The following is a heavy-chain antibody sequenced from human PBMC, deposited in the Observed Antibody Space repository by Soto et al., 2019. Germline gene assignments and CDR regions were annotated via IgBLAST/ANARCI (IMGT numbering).Heavy chain of an antibody. CDR2: MKLDGSEK. J-gene: IGHJ4*02. V-gene: IGHV3-7*01. CDR3: AREGGNSPYFFDY. D-gene: IGHD3-9*01. Sequence: GGSLRLSCAGSGFRFSASWINWVRQAPGKGLEWVANMKLDGSEKYYVDSVKGRFTISRDNAKNLLYLQMSNLRAEDTAVYYCAREGGNSPYFFDYWGQGTPFTVSS. CDR1: GFRFSASW.